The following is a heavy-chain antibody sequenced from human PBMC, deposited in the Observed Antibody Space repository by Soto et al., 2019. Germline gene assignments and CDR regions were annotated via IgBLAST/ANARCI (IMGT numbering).Heavy chain of an antibody. V-gene: IGHV1-69*13. CDR1: GGTFSSYA. CDR2: IIPIFGTA. D-gene: IGHD2-15*01. Sequence: SVKVSCKASGGTFSSYAISWVRQAPGQGLEWMGGIIPIFGTANYAQKFQGRVTITADESTSTAYMELSSLRAEETAVYYSARVGYCSGGSCYSSGWFDPWSQVTLVTSSS. CDR3: ARVGYCSGGSCYSSGWFDP. J-gene: IGHJ5*02.